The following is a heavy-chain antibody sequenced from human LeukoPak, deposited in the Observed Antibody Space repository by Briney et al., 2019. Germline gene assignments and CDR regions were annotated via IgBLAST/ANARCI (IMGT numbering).Heavy chain of an antibody. CDR2: IYYSGST. J-gene: IGHJ4*02. CDR1: GGSISSYY. CDR3: ARRSSGWHHYGY. D-gene: IGHD6-19*01. V-gene: IGHV4-59*12. Sequence: SETLSLTCIVSGGSISSYYWSWIRQPPGKGLEWIGYIYYSGSTNYNPSLKSRVTISVDTSKNQFSLKLSSVTAADTAVYYCARRSSGWHHYGYWGQGTLVTVSS.